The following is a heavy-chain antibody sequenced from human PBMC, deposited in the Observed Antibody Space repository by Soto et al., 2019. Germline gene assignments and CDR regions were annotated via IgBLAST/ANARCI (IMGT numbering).Heavy chain of an antibody. CDR2: IWYDGSNK. V-gene: IGHV3-33*01. CDR1: GFTFSSYG. Sequence: GGSLRLSCAASGFTFSSYGMHWVRQAPGKGLEWVAVIWYDGSNKYYADSVKGRFTISRDNSKNTLYLQMNSLRAEDTAVYYCSRPYNWNYGLPHYSAQGTLVTVSS. J-gene: IGHJ4*02. CDR3: SRPYNWNYGLPHY. D-gene: IGHD1-7*01.